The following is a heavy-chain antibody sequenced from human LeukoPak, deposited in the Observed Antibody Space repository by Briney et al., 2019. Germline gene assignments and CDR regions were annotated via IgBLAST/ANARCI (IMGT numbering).Heavy chain of an antibody. CDR2: INHRGST. CDR1: GGSFSGYH. D-gene: IGHD1-26*01. V-gene: IGHV4-34*01. J-gene: IGHJ6*03. CDR3: ASRERGAFYYYMDV. Sequence: PSETLSLTCVVYGGSFSGYHWSWIRQSPGKGLEWIGEINHRGSTNYNPSLKRRVTMSLDTSKNQFSLKLSSVTAADTAVYYCASRERGAFYYYMDVWGKGTTVTISS.